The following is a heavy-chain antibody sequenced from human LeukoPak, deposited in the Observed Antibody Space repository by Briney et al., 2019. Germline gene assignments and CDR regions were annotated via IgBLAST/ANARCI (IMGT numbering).Heavy chain of an antibody. Sequence: SVKVSCKASGGTFSSYAISWVRHAPGQGLEWMGGIITIFGTANYAKKCQGRVAITADESTSTAYMELSSLRSEDTAVYYCARLGLERRLGRHNYYYYGMDVWGQGTTVTVSS. CDR3: ARLGLERRLGRHNYYYYGMDV. V-gene: IGHV1-69*01. CDR2: IITIFGTA. J-gene: IGHJ6*02. CDR1: GGTFSSYA. D-gene: IGHD1-1*01.